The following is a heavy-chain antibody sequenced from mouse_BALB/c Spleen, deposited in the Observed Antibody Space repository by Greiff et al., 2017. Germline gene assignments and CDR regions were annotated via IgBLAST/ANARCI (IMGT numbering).Heavy chain of an antibody. J-gene: IGHJ1*01. CDR1: GFTFSSYT. D-gene: IGHD4-1*02. V-gene: IGHV5-6-4*01. Sequence: EVKLVESGGGLVKPGGSLKLSCAASGFTFSSYTMSWVRQTPEKRLEWVATISSGGSYTYYPDSVKGRFTISRDNAKNTLYLQMSSLKSEDTAMYYCTRDNWDVWYFDVWGAGTTVTVSS. CDR2: ISSGGSYT. CDR3: TRDNWDVWYFDV.